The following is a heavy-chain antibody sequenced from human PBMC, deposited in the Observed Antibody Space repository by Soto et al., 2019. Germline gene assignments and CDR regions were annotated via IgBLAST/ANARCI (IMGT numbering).Heavy chain of an antibody. D-gene: IGHD3-3*01. Sequence: PSETLSLTCSVSGDSISAYYWSWIRQPPGKGLEWIGFIYHTRATDYNPSLKSRVTISIDTSQSQLSLRVSSVTPADTAVYYCAREWSAYDFWGQGILVTVSS. J-gene: IGHJ4*02. CDR3: AREWSAYDF. V-gene: IGHV4-59*01. CDR2: IYHTRAT. CDR1: GDSISAYY.